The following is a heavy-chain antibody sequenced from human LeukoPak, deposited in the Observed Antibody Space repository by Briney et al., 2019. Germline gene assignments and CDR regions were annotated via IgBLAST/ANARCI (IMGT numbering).Heavy chain of an antibody. D-gene: IGHD6-19*01. CDR2: ISGSGGST. J-gene: IGHJ4*02. CDR1: GFTFSSYA. Sequence: GGSLRLSCAASGFTFSSYAMSWVRQAPGKGLEWVSAISGSGGSTYYADSVKGRFTISRDNSKNTLCLQMNSLRAEDTAVYYCAKDNEDSSGWPLLFDYWGQGTLVTVSS. V-gene: IGHV3-23*01. CDR3: AKDNEDSSGWPLLFDY.